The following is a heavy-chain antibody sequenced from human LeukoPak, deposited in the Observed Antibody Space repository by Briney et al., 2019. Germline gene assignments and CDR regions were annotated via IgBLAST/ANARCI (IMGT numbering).Heavy chain of an antibody. CDR3: ARNPTPFGELLRVFDY. Sequence: PGGSLRLSCAASGFTFSSYWMSWVRQAPGKGLEWVANIKQDGSEKYYVDSVKGRFTISRDNAKNSLYLQMNSLRAEDTAVYYCARNPTPFGELLRVFDYWGQGTLVTVSS. V-gene: IGHV3-7*01. D-gene: IGHD3-10*01. CDR2: IKQDGSEK. CDR1: GFTFSSYW. J-gene: IGHJ4*02.